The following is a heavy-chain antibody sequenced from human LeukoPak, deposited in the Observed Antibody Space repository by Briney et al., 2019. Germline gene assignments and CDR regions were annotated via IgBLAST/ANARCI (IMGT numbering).Heavy chain of an antibody. Sequence: GGSLRLSCAASGFTFSSYEMNWVRQAPGKGLEWVSYISNSGRTIFYADSVKGRFTVSRDNAKNSLYLQMNSLRAEDTAVYYCVRRYCSSTSCTLDSWGQGNLVTVSS. J-gene: IGHJ4*02. CDR1: GFTFSSYE. V-gene: IGHV3-48*03. CDR2: ISNSGRTI. D-gene: IGHD2-2*01. CDR3: VRRYCSSTSCTLDS.